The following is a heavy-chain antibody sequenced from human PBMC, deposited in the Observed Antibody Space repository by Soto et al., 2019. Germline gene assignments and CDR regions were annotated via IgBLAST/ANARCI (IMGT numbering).Heavy chain of an antibody. CDR1: GGTFSSYA. J-gene: IGHJ6*02. CDR3: ASWGIVVVPAATPNGMDV. D-gene: IGHD2-2*01. CDR2: IIPIFGTA. Sequence: QVQLVQSGAEVKKPGSSVKVSCKASGGTFSSYAISWVRQAPGQGLEWMGGIIPIFGTANYAQKFQGRVTITADKSTSTAYMELSSLRSEDTVVYYCASWGIVVVPAATPNGMDVWGQGTTVTVSS. V-gene: IGHV1-69*06.